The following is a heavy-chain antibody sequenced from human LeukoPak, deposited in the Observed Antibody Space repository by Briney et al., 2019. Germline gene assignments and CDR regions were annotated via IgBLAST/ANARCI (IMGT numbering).Heavy chain of an antibody. Sequence: SETLSLTCGVSGGSISSTNWWTWVRQPPGEGLEWIGEGHLSGRTNYNPSLESRITMSVDMSENHISLKLTSVTAAHTAVYYCAREGGPYRPLDYSGQGTLVTVSS. CDR2: GHLSGRT. J-gene: IGHJ4*02. CDR1: GGSISSTNW. CDR3: AREGGPYRPLDY. V-gene: IGHV4-4*02.